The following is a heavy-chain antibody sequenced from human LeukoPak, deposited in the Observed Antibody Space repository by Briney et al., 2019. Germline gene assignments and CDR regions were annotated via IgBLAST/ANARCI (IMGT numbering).Heavy chain of an antibody. CDR3: ARGVRPVRYFPEHHYYFDY. V-gene: IGHV1-8*01. D-gene: IGHD3-9*01. CDR1: GYTFTSYD. J-gene: IGHJ4*02. CDR2: MNPNSGNT. Sequence: GASVKVSCKASGYTFTSYDINWVRQATGQGLEWMGWMNPNSGNTGYAQKFQGRVTMTRNTSISTAYMELSSLRSEDTAVYYCARGVRPVRYFPEHHYYFDYWGQGTLVTVSS.